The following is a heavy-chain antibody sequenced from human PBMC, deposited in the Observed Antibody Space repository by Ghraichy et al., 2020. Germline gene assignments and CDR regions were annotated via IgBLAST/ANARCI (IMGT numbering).Heavy chain of an antibody. D-gene: IGHD5-24*01. V-gene: IGHV3-74*01. CDR2: VSRDGGRT. CDR3: ARDEGMATMIRGFDY. CDR1: GFSFSTYW. Sequence: GGSLRLSCAASGFSFSTYWMHWVRQAPGKGLVWVSSVSRDGGRTFYADSVKGRFTISRDNAKNTLLLQMNSLRAEDTAVYYCARDEGMATMIRGFDYWGRGNLVTVSS. J-gene: IGHJ4*02.